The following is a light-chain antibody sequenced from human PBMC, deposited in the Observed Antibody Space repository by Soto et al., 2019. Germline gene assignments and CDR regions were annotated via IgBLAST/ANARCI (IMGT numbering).Light chain of an antibody. Sequence: DIPMTQSPSSLSASVGDRVTITCQASQDSSNYLNWYQQKPGKAPKLLIYDASNLETGVPSRFSGSGSGTDFTFTISSLQPEDIATYYCQQYDNPPGTFGQGTKLEIK. V-gene: IGKV1-33*01. J-gene: IGKJ2*02. CDR2: DAS. CDR3: QQYDNPPGT. CDR1: QDSSNY.